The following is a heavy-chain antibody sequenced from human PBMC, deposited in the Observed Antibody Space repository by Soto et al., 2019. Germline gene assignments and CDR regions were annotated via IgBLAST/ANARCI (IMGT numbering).Heavy chain of an antibody. D-gene: IGHD2-8*01. CDR3: ARDRIYCTNGVCSGAWFDP. J-gene: IGHJ5*02. CDR1: GYTFTSYG. Sequence: ASVKVSCKASGYTFTSYGISWVRQATGQGLEWMGWISAYNGNTNYAQKLQGRVTMTTDTSTSTAYMELRSLRSDDTAVYYCARDRIYCTNGVCSGAWFDPWGQGTLVTVSS. CDR2: ISAYNGNT. V-gene: IGHV1-18*01.